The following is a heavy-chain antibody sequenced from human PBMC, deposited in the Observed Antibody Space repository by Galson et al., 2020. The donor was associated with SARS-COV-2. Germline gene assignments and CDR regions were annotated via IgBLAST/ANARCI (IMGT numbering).Heavy chain of an antibody. CDR1: GTSIISGSYS. CDR2: ISHSGGT. V-gene: IGHV4-30-2*01. CDR3: ARLHYGEYAPEAFDI. D-gene: IGHD4-17*01. J-gene: IGHJ3*02. Sequence: SETLSLTFAVSGTSIISGSYSWTWIRQPPGKGLERIGYISHSGGTYYNLSLKSRVTISGDRSKNQFSLRLSSVTAADTAVYYCARLHYGEYAPEAFDIWGPGTRVTVAS.